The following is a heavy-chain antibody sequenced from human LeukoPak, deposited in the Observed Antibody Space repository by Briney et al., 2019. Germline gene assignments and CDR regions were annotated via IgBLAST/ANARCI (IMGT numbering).Heavy chain of an antibody. Sequence: SETLSLTCAVYGGSFSGYYWSWIRQPPGKGLEWIGEINHSGSTNYNPSLKSRVTISVDTSKNQFSLKLSSVTAADTAVYYCARRLRPGFDYWGQGTLVTVSS. CDR3: ARRLRPGFDY. D-gene: IGHD4-17*01. V-gene: IGHV4-34*01. J-gene: IGHJ4*02. CDR2: INHSGST. CDR1: GGSFSGYY.